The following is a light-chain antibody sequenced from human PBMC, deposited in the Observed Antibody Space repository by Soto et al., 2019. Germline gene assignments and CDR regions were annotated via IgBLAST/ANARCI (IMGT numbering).Light chain of an antibody. Sequence: EIALTQPPATLSFSPLERANLSCRASQSVSSYLAWYQQKPGQAPRLLIYDASNRATGIPARFSGSGSGTDFTLTISSLEPEDFAVYYCQQRSKWLTFGGGTKVDI. CDR2: DAS. J-gene: IGKJ4*01. V-gene: IGKV3-11*01. CDR3: QQRSKWLT. CDR1: QSVSSY.